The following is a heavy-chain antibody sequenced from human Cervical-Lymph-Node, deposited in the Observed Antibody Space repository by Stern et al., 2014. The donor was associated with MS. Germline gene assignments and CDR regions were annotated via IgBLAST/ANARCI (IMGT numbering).Heavy chain of an antibody. D-gene: IGHD5-24*01. CDR2: VSPDGNRK. CDR3: AREAQRCGLGKYCYFDL. Sequence: QVHLVESGGGVVQPGTSLRLSCAASGFIFSDCAMHWVRQAPGKGLEWVATVSPDGNRKYYPDSVKGRFFIPRDNSKDTVFLQLKSLRSEDTAVYYCAREAQRCGLGKYCYFDLWGPGTLVTVSS. CDR1: GFIFSDCA. V-gene: IGHV3-30*04. J-gene: IGHJ2*01.